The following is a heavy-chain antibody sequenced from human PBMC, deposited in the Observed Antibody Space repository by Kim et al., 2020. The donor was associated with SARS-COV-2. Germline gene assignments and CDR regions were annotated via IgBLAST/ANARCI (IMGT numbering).Heavy chain of an antibody. J-gene: IGHJ4*01. D-gene: IGHD5-12*01. V-gene: IGHV3-30*18. Sequence: GGSLRLSCAASGFTFSHFGLHWVRQAPGKGPEWVGLISYEGDKQYYGESVKGRFTISRDNSNNTLYLQMNSLRAEDTAVYYCAKSLGYSGYGGFDSWGHGTLVSVSS. CDR1: GFTFSHFG. CDR2: ISYEGDKQ. CDR3: AKSLGYSGYGGFDS.